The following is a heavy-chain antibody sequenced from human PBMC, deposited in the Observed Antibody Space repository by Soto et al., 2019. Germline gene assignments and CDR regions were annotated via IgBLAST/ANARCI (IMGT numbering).Heavy chain of an antibody. J-gene: IGHJ5*02. V-gene: IGHV1-69*13. D-gene: IGHD6-6*01. CDR1: GGTFSSYA. Sequence: SVKVSCKASGGTFSSYAISWVRQAPGQGLEWMGGIIPIFGTANYAQKFQGRVTITADESTSTAYMELSSLRSEDTAVYYCARALSRKIAARQENWFDPWGQGTLVTV. CDR2: IIPIFGTA. CDR3: ARALSRKIAARQENWFDP.